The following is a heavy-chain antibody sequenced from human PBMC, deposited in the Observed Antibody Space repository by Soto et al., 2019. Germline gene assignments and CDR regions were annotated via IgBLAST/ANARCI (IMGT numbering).Heavy chain of an antibody. CDR1: GGSISSGDYY. V-gene: IGHV4-30-4*08. Sequence: SETLSLTCTFSGGSISSGDYYWSWIRQHPGKGLEWIGYIYYSGSTYYNPSLKSRVTISVDTSKNQFSLKLSSVTAADTAVYFCTRRSRWYYYGTASYYNLWFDSWGQGTLVPSPQ. CDR3: TRRSRWYYYGTASYYNLWFDS. D-gene: IGHD3-10*01. J-gene: IGHJ5*01. CDR2: IYYSGST.